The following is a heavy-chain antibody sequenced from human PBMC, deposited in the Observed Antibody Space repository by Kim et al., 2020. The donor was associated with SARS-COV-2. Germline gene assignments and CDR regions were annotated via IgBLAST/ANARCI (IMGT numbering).Heavy chain of an antibody. J-gene: IGHJ4*02. CDR1: GGSISSSSYY. CDR3: ARLCRGAYSSSWYCADFDY. CDR2: IYYSGST. D-gene: IGHD6-13*01. V-gene: IGHV4-39*01. Sequence: SETLSLTCTVSGGSISSSSYYWGWIRQPPGKGLEWIGSIYYSGSTYYNPSLKSRVTISVDTSKNQFSLKLSSVTAADTAVYYCARLCRGAYSSSWYCADFDYWGQGTLVTVSS.